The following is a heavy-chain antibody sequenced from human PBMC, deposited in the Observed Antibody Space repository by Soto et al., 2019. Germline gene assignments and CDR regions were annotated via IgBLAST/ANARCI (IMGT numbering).Heavy chain of an antibody. J-gene: IGHJ4*02. V-gene: IGHV3-21*04. D-gene: IGHD6-19*01. CDR3: AKDIIAVDGTHFDY. CDR1: GFTFSSYS. CDR2: ISSSSSYI. Sequence: PGGSLRLSCAASGFTFSSYSMNWVRQAPGQGLEWVSSISSSSSYIYYADSVKGRFTISRDNAKNTLYLQMNSLRAEDTAVYYCAKDIIAVDGTHFDYWGQGTLVTVSS.